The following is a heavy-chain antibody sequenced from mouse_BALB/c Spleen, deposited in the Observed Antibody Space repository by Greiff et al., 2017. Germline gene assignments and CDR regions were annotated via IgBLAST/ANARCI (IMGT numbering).Heavy chain of an antibody. CDR1: GYTFTNYW. CDR2: IYPGGGYT. Sequence: QVQLQQSGAELVRPGTSVKISCKASGYTFTNYWLGWVKQRPGHGLEWIGDIYPGGGYTNYNEKFKGKATLTADTSSSTAYMQLSSLTSEDSAVYFCAGPDLSRYDFDYWGQGTTLTVSS. CDR3: AGPDLSRYDFDY. V-gene: IGHV1-63*02. D-gene: IGHD1-1*01. J-gene: IGHJ2*01.